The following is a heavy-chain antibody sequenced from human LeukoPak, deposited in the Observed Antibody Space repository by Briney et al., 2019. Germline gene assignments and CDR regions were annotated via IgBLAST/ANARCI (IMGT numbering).Heavy chain of an antibody. CDR2: IYYSGST. CDR3: ARGMSSGYYYYWFDP. J-gene: IGHJ5*02. V-gene: IGHV4-30-4*01. Sequence: SETLSLTCAVYGGSFSGYYWSWIRQPPGKGLEWIGYIYYSGSTYYNPSLKSRVTISVDTSKNQFSLKLSSVTAADTAVYYCARGMSSGYYYYWFDPWGQGTLVTVSS. D-gene: IGHD3-22*01. CDR1: GGSFSGYY.